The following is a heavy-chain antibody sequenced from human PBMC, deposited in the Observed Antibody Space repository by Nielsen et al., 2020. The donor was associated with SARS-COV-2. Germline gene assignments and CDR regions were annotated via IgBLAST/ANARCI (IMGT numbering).Heavy chain of an antibody. CDR3: ARGGDSSGYYLSDWYFDL. D-gene: IGHD3-22*01. Sequence: RGSLRLSCAVSGFTFSGSALHWVRQAPGKGLEWVGRIRSKANSYATGYAASVNGRFTISRDNSKNTLYLQMNSLRAEDTAVYYCARGGDSSGYYLSDWYFDLWGRGTLVTVSS. CDR1: GFTFSGSA. CDR2: IRSKANSYAT. J-gene: IGHJ2*01. V-gene: IGHV3-73*01.